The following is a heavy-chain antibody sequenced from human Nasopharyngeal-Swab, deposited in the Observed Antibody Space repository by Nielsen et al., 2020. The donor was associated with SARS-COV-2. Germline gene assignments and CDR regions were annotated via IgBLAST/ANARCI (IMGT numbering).Heavy chain of an antibody. CDR2: ISSSGSTI. J-gene: IGHJ4*02. CDR1: GFTFSDYY. Sequence: GGSLRLSCAASGFTFSDYYMSWIRQAPGKGLEWVSYISSSGSTIYYADSVKGRFTISRDNAKNSLYLQMNSLRAEDTAVYYCAKEEAGYYYDSSGVRGFDYWGQGTLVTVSS. D-gene: IGHD3-22*01. CDR3: AKEEAGYYYDSSGVRGFDY. V-gene: IGHV3-11*01.